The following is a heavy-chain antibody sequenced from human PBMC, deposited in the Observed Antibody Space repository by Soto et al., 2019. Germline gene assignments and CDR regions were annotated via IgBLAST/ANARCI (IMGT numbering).Heavy chain of an antibody. CDR3: ARRHLAVAVSPWFDP. V-gene: IGHV2-26*01. CDR2: IDSSGEK. CDR1: GLSITDSEMG. Sequence: QVTLKESGPVLVKPTETLTLRCTVSGLSITDSEMGVSWIRQPPGQPLEWLAHIDSSGEKSYRTFLKSRLAISKDTSKSQIVLTMPTMDPADTATYYCARRHLAVAVSPWFDPWGQGIPVTVSS. J-gene: IGHJ5*02. D-gene: IGHD6-19*01.